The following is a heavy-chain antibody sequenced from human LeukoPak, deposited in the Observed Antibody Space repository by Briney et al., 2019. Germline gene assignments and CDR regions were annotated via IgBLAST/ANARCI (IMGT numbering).Heavy chain of an antibody. CDR1: GGSISSYY. V-gene: IGHV4-59*01. CDR3: ARVAPMVRARVVIDY. CDR2: IYYSGST. D-gene: IGHD3-10*01. J-gene: IGHJ4*02. Sequence: SETLSLTCTVSGGSISSYYWSWIRQPPGKGLEWIGYIYYSGSTNYNPSLKSRVTISVDTSKNQFSLKLSSVTAADTAVYYCARVAPMVRARVVIDYWGQGTLVTVSS.